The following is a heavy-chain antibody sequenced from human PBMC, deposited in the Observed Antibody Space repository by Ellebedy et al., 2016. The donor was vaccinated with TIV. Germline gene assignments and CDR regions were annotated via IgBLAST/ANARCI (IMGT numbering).Heavy chain of an antibody. D-gene: IGHD1-26*01. CDR2: IIPIFGTA. CDR3: AASGGQWELVDF. Sequence: SVKVSXXASGGTFSSYAISWVRQAPGQGLEWMGGIIPIFGTANYAQKFQGRVTMTEDTSTDTAYMELSSLRSEDTAVYYCAASGGQWELVDFWGQGTLVTVSS. J-gene: IGHJ4*02. V-gene: IGHV1-69*06. CDR1: GGTFSSYA.